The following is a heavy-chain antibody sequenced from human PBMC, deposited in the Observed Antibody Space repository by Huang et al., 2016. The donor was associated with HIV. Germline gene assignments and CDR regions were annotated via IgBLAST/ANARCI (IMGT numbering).Heavy chain of an antibody. V-gene: IGHV4-39*02. Sequence: QLQLQESGPGLVKPSETLSLTCTVSGGSIRSDNHYWGWIRQPPGKGLDWIGSIYFSGSTCYNPSLKRRVTRAGKASNNHFSVGMGSVTAADTAVYYCARLPGSITMIRGVITDPYWGQGTLVTVSS. J-gene: IGHJ4*02. CDR1: GGSIRSDNHY. D-gene: IGHD3-10*01. CDR3: ARLPGSITMIRGVITDPY. CDR2: IYFSGST.